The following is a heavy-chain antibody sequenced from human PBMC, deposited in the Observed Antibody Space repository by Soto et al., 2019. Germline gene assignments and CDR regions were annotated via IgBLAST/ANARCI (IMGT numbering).Heavy chain of an antibody. CDR2: IYLSGST. CDR1: GFSVSSSY. J-gene: IGHJ5*02. V-gene: IGHV3-66*01. Sequence: EVQLVESGGGLVQPGGSLRLSCAASGFSVSSSYLYWVRQAPGKGLEWVSSIYLSGSTYYTDSVKGRFSISRDNSKNTLYLQLNRRGAEDTAILYCVRGKVGTNPNWLDPWGQGSLVTVSS. D-gene: IGHD2-21*02. CDR3: VRGKVGTNPNWLDP.